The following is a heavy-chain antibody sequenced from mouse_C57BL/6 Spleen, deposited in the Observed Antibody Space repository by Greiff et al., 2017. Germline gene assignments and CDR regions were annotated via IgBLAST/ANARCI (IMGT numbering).Heavy chain of an antibody. CDR1: GYAFTNYL. CDR3: ARLSSGYDY. V-gene: IGHV1-54*01. CDR2: INPGSGGT. D-gene: IGHD3-2*02. J-gene: IGHJ2*01. Sequence: QVQLQQSGAELVRPGTSVKVSCKASGYAFTNYLIEWVKQRPGQGLEWIGVINPGSGGTNYNEKFKGKATLTADKSPSTVYMQLSSLTSEDSAVYYCARLSSGYDYWGQGTTLTVSS.